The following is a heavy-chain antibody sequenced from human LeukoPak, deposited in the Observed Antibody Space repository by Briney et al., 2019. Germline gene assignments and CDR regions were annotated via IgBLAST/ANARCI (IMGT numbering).Heavy chain of an antibody. CDR2: INSDGTST. CDR3: AGNSPGFDS. D-gene: IGHD2-21*01. J-gene: IGHJ4*02. V-gene: IGHV3-74*01. CDR1: GFTFSSYW. Sequence: PGGSLRLSCAASGFTFSSYWVHWVRQAPGKGLVWVSRINSDGTSTSYADSVKGRFIISRDNAKNTLFLQMNSLRAEDTAVYYCAGNSPGFDSWGQGTLVTVSS.